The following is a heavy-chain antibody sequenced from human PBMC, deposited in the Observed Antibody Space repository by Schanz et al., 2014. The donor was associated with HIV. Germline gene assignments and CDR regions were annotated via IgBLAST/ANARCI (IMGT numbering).Heavy chain of an antibody. Sequence: EVQLLESGGGLVQPGGSLRVSCVASGFTFSTYAMSWVRQAPGKGLEWVSGMRGSDDSTFYADSVKGRFTISRDNSKNTLYCQMNSLRAEDTAIYYCAKTSYGWYFDYWGQGTLVTVSS. D-gene: IGHD6-19*01. CDR3: AKTSYGWYFDY. CDR2: MRGSDDST. CDR1: GFTFSTYA. V-gene: IGHV3-23*01. J-gene: IGHJ4*02.